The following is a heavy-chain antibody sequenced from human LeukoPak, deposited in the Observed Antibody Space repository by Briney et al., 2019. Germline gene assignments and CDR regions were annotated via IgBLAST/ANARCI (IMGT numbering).Heavy chain of an antibody. Sequence: GRSLRLSCAASGFTFSSYAMHWVRQAPGKGLEWVAVISYDGSNKYYADSVKGRFTVSRDNSKNTLYLQLDSLRDEDTALFYCAKLRSSTVVPGYFTLWGRGTLVTVSS. J-gene: IGHJ2*01. D-gene: IGHD4-23*01. V-gene: IGHV3-30-3*01. CDR2: ISYDGSNK. CDR1: GFTFSSYA. CDR3: AKLRSSTVVPGYFTL.